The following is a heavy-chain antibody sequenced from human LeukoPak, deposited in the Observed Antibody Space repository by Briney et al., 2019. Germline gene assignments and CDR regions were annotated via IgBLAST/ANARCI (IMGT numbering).Heavy chain of an antibody. D-gene: IGHD1-26*01. J-gene: IGHJ4*02. V-gene: IGHV3-48*02. Sequence: GGSLRLSCADSGFTVSNYNMNWVRQAPGKGLEWVSFISDSGSSIYYADSVKGRFTISRDTARNSVSLQMNSLRDEDTAVYYCARGPLGWSDYWGQGTLVTVSS. CDR1: GFTVSNYN. CDR3: ARGPLGWSDY. CDR2: ISDSGSSI.